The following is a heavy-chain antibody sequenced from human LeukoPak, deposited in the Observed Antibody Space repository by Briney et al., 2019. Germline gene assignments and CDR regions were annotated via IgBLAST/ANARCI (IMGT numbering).Heavy chain of an antibody. D-gene: IGHD2-21*01. CDR2: ISGTGGAT. J-gene: IGHJ5*01. CDR3: VKDPRDTYGTNWFVS. Sequence: GGSLRLSCVASGFSFGNYAVSWVRQAPGKGLQWVSQISGTGGATWYAGFARDRFTISRDNSKKTLYLQMSGLRVEDTAMYYCVKDPRDTYGTNWFVSWGQGTLLIVSS. CDR1: GFSFGNYA. V-gene: IGHV3-23*01.